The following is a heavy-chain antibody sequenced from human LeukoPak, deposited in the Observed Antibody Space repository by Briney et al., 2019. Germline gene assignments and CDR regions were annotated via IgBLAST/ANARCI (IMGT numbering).Heavy chain of an antibody. CDR3: ASSSRGFWSGYPDY. Sequence: GGSLRLSCAASGFTFSSYSMNWVRQAPGKGLEWVSSISSSSSYIYYADSVRGRFTISRDNAKNSLYLQMNSLRAEDTAVYYCASSSRGFWSGYPDYWGQGTLVTVSS. CDR1: GFTFSSYS. CDR2: ISSSSSYI. J-gene: IGHJ4*02. D-gene: IGHD3-3*01. V-gene: IGHV3-21*01.